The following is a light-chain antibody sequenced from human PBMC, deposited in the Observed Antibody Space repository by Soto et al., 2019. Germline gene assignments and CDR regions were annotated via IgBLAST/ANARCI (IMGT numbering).Light chain of an antibody. CDR3: QQYDKWPYT. CDR2: DAY. J-gene: IGKJ2*01. V-gene: IGKV3-11*01. Sequence: EVVLTQSPVTLSLSPGERATLSCRASQSFRGLLAWYQQKPGQAPRLLIYDAYNRATGIPPRFSGSGSGTDFTLTISSLQTEDGALYYCQQYDKWPYTFGQGTNLEIK. CDR1: QSFRGL.